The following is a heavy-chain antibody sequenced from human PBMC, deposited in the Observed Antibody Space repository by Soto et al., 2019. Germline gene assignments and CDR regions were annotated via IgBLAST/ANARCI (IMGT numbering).Heavy chain of an antibody. V-gene: IGHV3-7*01. CDR3: ATWPNYYDSMCYDRQEYLDY. CDR2: IKQDGSEI. J-gene: IGHJ4*02. Sequence: GACIRLSNAASGFTFSSYWLGGGRQGPGTGLGWVANIKQDGSEIYYVDSVKGRFTMSRDNAKNSLYLQMNSLRAEDMAMFYCATWPNYYDSMCYDRQEYLDYWGQGTLVTVSS. CDR1: GFTFSSYW. D-gene: IGHD3-22*01.